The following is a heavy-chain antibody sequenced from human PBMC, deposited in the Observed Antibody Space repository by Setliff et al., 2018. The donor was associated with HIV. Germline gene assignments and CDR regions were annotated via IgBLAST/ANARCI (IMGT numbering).Heavy chain of an antibody. CDR3: VRASGHGAHQGMDV. J-gene: IGHJ6*02. V-gene: IGHV4-31*03. CDR1: GGSISSGGYY. D-gene: IGHD4-17*01. CDR2: IYYNGRT. Sequence: PSETLSLTCTVSGGSISSGGYYWNWIRQYPVKGLEWIGHIYYNGRTLFNPALGTRLNMSVDTSENQFSLHLNSVTAADTAVYYCVRASGHGAHQGMDVWGQGTTVTVS.